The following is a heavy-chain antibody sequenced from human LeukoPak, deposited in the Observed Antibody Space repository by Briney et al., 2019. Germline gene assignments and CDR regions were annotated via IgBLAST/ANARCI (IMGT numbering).Heavy chain of an antibody. J-gene: IGHJ4*02. V-gene: IGHV4-59*01. Sequence: SETLSLTCTASGGSISTYYWRWIRQPPGKGLEWIGYIHYSGGTYYDSSLKSRVTISIDTSKNQFSLELSSVTAADTAVYYCARGGVYYFDFWGQGTLVTVSS. CDR3: ARGGVYYFDF. D-gene: IGHD3-16*01. CDR2: IHYSGGT. CDR1: GGSISTYY.